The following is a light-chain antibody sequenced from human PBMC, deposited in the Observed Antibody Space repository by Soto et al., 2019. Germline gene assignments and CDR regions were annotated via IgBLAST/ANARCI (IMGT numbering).Light chain of an antibody. V-gene: IGLV2-14*01. CDR3: GSYTSSSTYV. Sequence: QSALTQPASVSGSPGQSITISCTGTSSDVGGYNSVSWYQQHPGKAPKLMIYNVSNRPSGVSNRFSGSKSGNTASLTISGLQAEDEADYYCGSYTSSSTYVFGTGTKATVL. CDR1: SSDVGGYNS. CDR2: NVS. J-gene: IGLJ1*01.